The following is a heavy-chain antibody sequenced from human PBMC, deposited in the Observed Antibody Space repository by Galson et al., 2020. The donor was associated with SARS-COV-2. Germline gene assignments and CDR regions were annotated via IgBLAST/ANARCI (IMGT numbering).Heavy chain of an antibody. CDR3: ARENVVVVAANYYYYGMDV. CDR2: IYTSGST. D-gene: IGHD2-15*01. CDR1: GGSISSYY. J-gene: IGHJ6*02. Sequence: SETLSLTCTVSGGSISSYYWSWIRQPAGKGLEWIGRIYTSGSTNYNPSLKSRVTMSVDTSKNQFSLKLSSVTAADTAVYYCARENVVVVAANYYYYGMDVWGQGTTVTVSS. V-gene: IGHV4-4*07.